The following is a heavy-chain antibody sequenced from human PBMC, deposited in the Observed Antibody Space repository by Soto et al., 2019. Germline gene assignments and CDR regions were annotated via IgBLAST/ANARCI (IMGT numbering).Heavy chain of an antibody. CDR3: ARDRKFIITIFGVVIRNWFDP. CDR1: GGTFSSYA. J-gene: IGHJ5*02. CDR2: IIPISGTA. Sequence: QVQLVQSGAEVKKPGSSVKVSCKASGGTFSSYAISWVRQAPGPGLEWMGGIIPISGTANYAQKFQGRVTITADESTSTAYMELSSLRSEDMAVYYCARDRKFIITIFGVVIRNWFDPWGQGTLGIVS. D-gene: IGHD3-3*01. V-gene: IGHV1-69*01.